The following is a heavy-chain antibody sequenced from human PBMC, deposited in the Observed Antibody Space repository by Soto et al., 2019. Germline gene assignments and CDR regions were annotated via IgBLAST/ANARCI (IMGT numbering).Heavy chain of an antibody. D-gene: IGHD1-26*01. V-gene: IGHV3-64*01. CDR3: AGGSPHSRPLDV. CDR2: ISSNGGST. CDR1: GFSFSSYA. J-gene: IGHJ6*04. Sequence: EVQLVESGGGLVQPGGSLRLSCAVSGFSFSSYAMHWVRQAPGKGLEYVSAISSNGGSTYYANAVKGRFTISRDISKNTMYLQMGSLRAEDMAVYYCAGGSPHSRPLDVWGKGTTVTVSS.